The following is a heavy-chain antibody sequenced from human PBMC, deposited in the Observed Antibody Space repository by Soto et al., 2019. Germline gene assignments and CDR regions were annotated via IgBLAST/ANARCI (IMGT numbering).Heavy chain of an antibody. J-gene: IGHJ3*01. V-gene: IGHV1-18*01. CDR1: GYTFTSYG. CDR2: ISAYNGNT. Sequence: ASVKVSCKASGYTFTSYGISWVRQAPGQGLEWMGWISAYNGNTNYAQRLQGRVTMTTDTSTSTAYMELRSLRSDDTVVYYCARDGTYYYDSSGYYLFWGQGTMVTVSS. CDR3: ARDGTYYYDSSGYYLF. D-gene: IGHD3-22*01.